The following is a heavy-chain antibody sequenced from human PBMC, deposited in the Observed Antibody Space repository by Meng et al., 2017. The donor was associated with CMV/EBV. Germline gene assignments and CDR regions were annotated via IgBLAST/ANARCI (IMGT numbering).Heavy chain of an antibody. CDR2: INPNSGGT. J-gene: IGHJ4*02. CDR1: GYTFTGYY. Sequence: ASVKVSCKASGYTFTGYYMHWVRQAPGQGLEWMGWINPNSGGTNYAQKFQGRVTMTRDTSISTAYMELSRLRSDDTAVYYCARVKQVRIAAAGIGYWGQGTLVTVSS. D-gene: IGHD6-13*01. CDR3: ARVKQVRIAAAGIGY. V-gene: IGHV1-2*02.